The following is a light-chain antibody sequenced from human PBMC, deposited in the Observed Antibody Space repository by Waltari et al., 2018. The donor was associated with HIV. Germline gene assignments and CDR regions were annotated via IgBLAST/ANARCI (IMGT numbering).Light chain of an antibody. CDR3: ASWDDKLSHWV. CDR1: NSNVGQNF. V-gene: IGLV1-47*01. J-gene: IGLJ3*02. Sequence: QSVLTQPPSASKSPGQRVLISCSGTNSNVGQNFVSWFQQVPGGAPKLVIYRNGRRPAGVPDRFAGAKSGSSATLAISGLQSDDEADYFCASWDDKLSHWVFGVGTKLTV. CDR2: RNG.